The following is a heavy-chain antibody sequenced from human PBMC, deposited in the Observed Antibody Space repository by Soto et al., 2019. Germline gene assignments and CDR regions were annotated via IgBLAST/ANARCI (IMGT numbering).Heavy chain of an antibody. J-gene: IGHJ1*01. CDR3: ARAPTRYCTNGVCYEGYFQY. CDR1: GFTFVTYN. V-gene: IGHV3-21*01. CDR2: ISSSGGDI. D-gene: IGHD2-8*01. Sequence: GGSLRLSCAASGFTFVTYNMYTLNWVRQAPGKGLELVSSISSSGGDIYYADSVKGRFTISRDNAKNSVDLQMNSLRAEDTAVYYCARAPTRYCTNGVCYEGYFQYWGQGTLVTVSS.